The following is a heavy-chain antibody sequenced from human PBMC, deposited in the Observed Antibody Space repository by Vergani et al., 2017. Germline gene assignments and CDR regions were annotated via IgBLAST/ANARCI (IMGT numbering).Heavy chain of an antibody. V-gene: IGHV5-51*03. CDR1: GYSFTSYW. CDR2: IYPGDSDT. J-gene: IGHJ5*02. Sequence: EVELVQSGPEMSKPGESLKISCKGSGYSFTSYWIGWVRQLPGKGLEWIGIIYPGDSDTRYSPSFQGQVTISADKSISTAYLQWSSLKDADTAMYYCARAPGDYDSNWFDPWGQGTLVTVSS. CDR3: ARAPGDYDSNWFDP. D-gene: IGHD4-17*01.